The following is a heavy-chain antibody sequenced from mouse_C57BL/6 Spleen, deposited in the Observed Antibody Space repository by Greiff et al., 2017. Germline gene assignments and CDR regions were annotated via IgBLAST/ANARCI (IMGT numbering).Heavy chain of an antibody. Sequence: VQLQQSGAELVKPGASVKISCKASGYAFSSYWMNWVKPRPGKGLEWIGQIYPGDGDTNYNGKFKGKATLTADKSSSTAYMQLSSLTSEDSAVXFGARGGDYDGVNAMDYWGQGTSVTVSS. CDR3: ARGGDYDGVNAMDY. J-gene: IGHJ4*01. CDR1: GYAFSSYW. D-gene: IGHD2-4*01. V-gene: IGHV1-80*01. CDR2: IYPGDGDT.